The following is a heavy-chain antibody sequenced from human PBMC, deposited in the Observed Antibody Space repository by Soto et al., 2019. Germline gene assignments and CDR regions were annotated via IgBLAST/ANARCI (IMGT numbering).Heavy chain of an antibody. CDR3: ALRRKGDYPGASNWFDS. D-gene: IGHD4-17*01. CDR1: GFTFSSYA. CDR2: IGRSGTNT. V-gene: IGHV3-23*01. Sequence: GGSLRLSCAGSGFTFSSYAMSWVRQAPGKGLEWVSAIGRSGTNTYYVDSVKGRFTISRDNSKNTLYLQMNSLRAEDTAVYYCALRRKGDYPGASNWFDSWGQGTLVTVSS. J-gene: IGHJ5*01.